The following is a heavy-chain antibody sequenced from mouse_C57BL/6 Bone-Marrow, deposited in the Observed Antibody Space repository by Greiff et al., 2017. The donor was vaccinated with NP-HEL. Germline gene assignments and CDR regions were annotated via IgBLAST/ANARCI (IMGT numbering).Heavy chain of an antibody. V-gene: IGHV1-9*01. J-gene: IGHJ3*01. D-gene: IGHD1-1*01. Sequence: QVQLQQSGAELMKPGASVKLSCKATGYTFTGYWIEWVKQRPGHGLEWIGEILPGSGSTNYNAKFKGKATFTADTSSNTASMQLSSLTTEDSAIYYCASGELGGSRAWFAYWGQGTLVTVSA. CDR1: GYTFTGYW. CDR2: ILPGSGST. CDR3: ASGELGGSRAWFAY.